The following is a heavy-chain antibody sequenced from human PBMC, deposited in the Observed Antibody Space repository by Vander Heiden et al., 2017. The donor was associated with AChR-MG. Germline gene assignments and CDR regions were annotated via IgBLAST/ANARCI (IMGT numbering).Heavy chain of an antibody. CDR3: ARHRGGGDNNWFDS. CDR2: IYPGDPDT. Sequence: EVQLVQSGAEVKKPGESLKISCKASGYTFTNYWIGWVRQMPGKGLEWMGTIYPGDPDTSYGPSFQGQVTGAADKSITTAYLQGSSLKASDTAMYYWARHRGGGDNNWFDSWGQGTLVTVSS. CDR1: GYTFTNYW. J-gene: IGHJ5*01. D-gene: IGHD3-16*01. V-gene: IGHV5-51*01.